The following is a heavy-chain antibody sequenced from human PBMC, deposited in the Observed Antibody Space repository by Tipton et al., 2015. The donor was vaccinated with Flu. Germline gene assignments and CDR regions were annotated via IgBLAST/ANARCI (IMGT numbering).Heavy chain of an antibody. Sequence: QLVQSGGGLVKPGGYLRLSCAASGFTFSDDYMSWIRQAPGKGLEWISHISSSSSTINYADSVKGRFTISRDNAKNSLYLQMNSLRPEDTAVYYCARDHPPSITVLGEITDYFGMDVWGQGTTVTVSS. D-gene: IGHD3-3*01. CDR2: ISSSSSTI. CDR3: ARDHPPSITVLGEITDYFGMDV. J-gene: IGHJ6*02. V-gene: IGHV3-11*01. CDR1: GFTFSDDY.